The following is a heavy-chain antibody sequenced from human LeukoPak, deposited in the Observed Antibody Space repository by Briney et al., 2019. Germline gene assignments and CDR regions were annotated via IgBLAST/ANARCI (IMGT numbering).Heavy chain of an antibody. CDR2: MSPYNGNT. CDR3: ARDARHMVTTKYNGFDI. J-gene: IGHJ3*02. CDR1: GYTFTDYG. D-gene: IGHD4-17*01. Sequence: ASVKVSCKTSGYTFTDYGFSWVRQAPGRGLEWMGWMSPYNGNTRYTQKFQDRVTMTTDTSAGRAYMELRSLRSDDRAVYYCARDARHMVTTKYNGFDIWGQGTMVTVSS. V-gene: IGHV1-18*01.